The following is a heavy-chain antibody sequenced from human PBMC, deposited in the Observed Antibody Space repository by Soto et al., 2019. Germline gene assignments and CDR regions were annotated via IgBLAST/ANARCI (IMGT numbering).Heavy chain of an antibody. CDR3: ARAPGSYYDFWSGYNDYYYYMDV. Sequence: SETLSLTCTVSGGSISSYYWSWIRQPPGKGLEWIGYIYYSGSTNYNPSLKSRVTISVDTSKNQFSLKLGSVTAAETAVYYCARAPGSYYDFWSGYNDYYYYMDVWGKGTTVTVSS. J-gene: IGHJ6*03. CDR1: GGSISSYY. V-gene: IGHV4-59*01. D-gene: IGHD3-3*01. CDR2: IYYSGST.